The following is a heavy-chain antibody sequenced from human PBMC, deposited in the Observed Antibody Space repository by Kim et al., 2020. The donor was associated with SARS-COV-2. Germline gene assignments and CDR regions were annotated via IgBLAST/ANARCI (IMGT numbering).Heavy chain of an antibody. Sequence: GGSLRLSCAASGFTFSDYYMSWIRQAPGKGLEWVSYISSSGSTIYYADSVKGRFTISRDNAKNTLYLQMNSLRAEDTAVYYCAREAGKQWLYAFDIWGQGTMVTLSS. CDR2: ISSSGSTI. J-gene: IGHJ3*02. V-gene: IGHV3-11*01. D-gene: IGHD6-19*01. CDR3: AREAGKQWLYAFDI. CDR1: GFTFSDYY.